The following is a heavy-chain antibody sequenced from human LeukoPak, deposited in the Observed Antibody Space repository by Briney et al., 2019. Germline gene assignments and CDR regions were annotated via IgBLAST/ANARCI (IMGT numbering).Heavy chain of an antibody. J-gene: IGHJ4*02. CDR1: GGSISSHY. V-gene: IGHV4-59*11. Sequence: PSETLSLTCTVSGGSISSHYWSWVRQPPGKGLEWVGYIYYSGTTNYHPSLTRRVAISLDTSKTQFSLKLSSVTAADTAVYYCARGVYIPAGHYGYWGQGTLVTVSS. CDR2: IYYSGTT. D-gene: IGHD6-13*01. CDR3: ARGVYIPAGHYGY.